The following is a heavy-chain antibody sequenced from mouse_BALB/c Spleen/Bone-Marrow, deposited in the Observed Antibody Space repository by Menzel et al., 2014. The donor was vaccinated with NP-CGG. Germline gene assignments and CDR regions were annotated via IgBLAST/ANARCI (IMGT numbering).Heavy chain of an antibody. CDR3: ARDRYDGAMDY. J-gene: IGHJ4*01. CDR1: GFSLTGYG. V-gene: IGHV2-6-7*01. Sequence: VHLVESGPGLVSPSQSLSIPCTVSGFSLTGYGVNWVRQPPGKGLEWLGMIWGDGSTDYNSALKSRLSISKDNSKSQVFLKMNSLQTDDTARYYCARDRYDGAMDYWGQGTSVTVSS. D-gene: IGHD2-14*01. CDR2: IWGDGST.